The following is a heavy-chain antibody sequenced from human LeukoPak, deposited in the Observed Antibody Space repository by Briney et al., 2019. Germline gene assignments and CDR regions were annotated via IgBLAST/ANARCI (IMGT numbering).Heavy chain of an antibody. CDR2: IYSGGST. J-gene: IGHJ3*02. CDR1: GFTVSSNY. V-gene: IGHV3-66*01. D-gene: IGHD3-16*01. CDR3: ARRGGSLGAIGHDAFEI. Sequence: GGSLRLSCAASGFTVSSNYMSWVRQAPGKGLEWVSVIYSGGSTYYADSVKGRFTISRDNSKNTLYLQMNSLRAEDTAVYYCARRGGSLGAIGHDAFEIWGQGTMVIVSS.